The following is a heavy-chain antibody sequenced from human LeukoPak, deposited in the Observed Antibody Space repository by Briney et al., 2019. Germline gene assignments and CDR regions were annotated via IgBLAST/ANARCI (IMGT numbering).Heavy chain of an antibody. J-gene: IGHJ3*02. Sequence: PSETLPLTCTVSGYSLSSGHYWTWIRQPAGKGLEWIGRIYTSGSTNYNPSLKSRVTMPVDTSKNQFSLKLSSVTAADTAVYYCWRVRRIAVAGPRTSDALDIWGQGTMVSVSS. CDR3: WRVRRIAVAGPRTSDALDI. CDR2: IYTSGST. D-gene: IGHD6-19*01. CDR1: GYSLSSGHY. V-gene: IGHV4-4*07.